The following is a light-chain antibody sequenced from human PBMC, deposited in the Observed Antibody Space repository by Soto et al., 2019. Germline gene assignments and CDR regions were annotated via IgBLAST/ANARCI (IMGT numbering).Light chain of an antibody. CDR2: GNS. CDR3: QAYDSSLSGWV. Sequence: QSVLTQPPSVSGAPGQRVTISCTGYNSNIGAGYDVHWYQQLPGTAPKLLIYGNSNRPSGVPDRFSASKSGTSASPAITGRQAEDEAGYYCQAYDSSLSGWVFGGGTKLTVL. V-gene: IGLV1-40*01. J-gene: IGLJ3*02. CDR1: NSNIGAGYD.